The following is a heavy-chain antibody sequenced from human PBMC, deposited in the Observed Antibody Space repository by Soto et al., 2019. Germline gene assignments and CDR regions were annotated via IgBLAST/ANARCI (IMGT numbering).Heavy chain of an antibody. CDR1: GGSISSYY. CDR2: IYYSGST. CDR3: VGTPYSRSWYYFDY. V-gene: IGHV4-59*01. J-gene: IGHJ4*02. D-gene: IGHD6-13*01. Sequence: QVQLQESGPGLVKPSETLSLTCTVSGGSISSYYWSWIRQPPGKGLEWIGYIYYSGSTNYKPSLKSRVTISVDTSKNQFSLKLSSVTAADTAVYYCVGTPYSRSWYYFDYWGQGTLVTVSS.